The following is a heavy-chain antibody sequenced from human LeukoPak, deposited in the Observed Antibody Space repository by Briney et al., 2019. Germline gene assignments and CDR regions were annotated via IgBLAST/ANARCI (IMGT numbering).Heavy chain of an antibody. CDR3: AQAPRSYYYDSSGPGD. CDR1: GFTFSSYG. J-gene: IGHJ4*02. D-gene: IGHD3-22*01. Sequence: GGSLRLSCAASGFTFSSYGMHWVRQAPGKGLEWVSAISGSGDNTYYADSVKGRFTISRDNAKNSLYLQMNSLRAEDTAVYYCAQAPRSYYYDSSGPGDWGQGTLVTVSS. V-gene: IGHV3-21*01. CDR2: ISGSGDNT.